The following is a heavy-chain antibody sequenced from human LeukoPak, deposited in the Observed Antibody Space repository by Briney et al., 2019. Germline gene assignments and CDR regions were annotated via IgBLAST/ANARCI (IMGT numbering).Heavy chain of an antibody. CDR1: GGTFTNHA. V-gene: IGHV1-69*06. CDR3: ARGLKYSPGGNDENDVFDV. J-gene: IGHJ3*01. CDR2: IVPISDST. D-gene: IGHD4-23*01. Sequence: GASVKVSCKASGGTFTNHAINWVRQAPGHGLEWMGRIVPISDSTHYAQKFHGRVTFTADKSTSTAFMDLTSLKSEDTAVYYCARGLKYSPGGNDENDVFDVWGQGTVVIVSP.